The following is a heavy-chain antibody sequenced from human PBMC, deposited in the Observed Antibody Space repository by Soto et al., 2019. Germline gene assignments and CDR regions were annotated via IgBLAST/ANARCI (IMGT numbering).Heavy chain of an antibody. CDR1: GGSISGSDW. D-gene: IGHD6-6*01. J-gene: IGHJ6*02. Sequence: SETLSLTCAVFGGSISGSDWWTWVRQAPGKGLEWIGEIYHSGGTVYNPSLGGRVTISLDKSNSQFSLKLTSVTAAYTAIYYCAKMRAAGRPPIGFYGLDVWGQGTTVTVSS. CDR3: AKMRAAGRPPIGFYGLDV. V-gene: IGHV4-4*02. CDR2: IYHSGGT.